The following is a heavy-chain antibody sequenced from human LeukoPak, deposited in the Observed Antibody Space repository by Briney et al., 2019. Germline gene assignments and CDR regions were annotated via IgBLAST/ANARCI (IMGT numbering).Heavy chain of an antibody. CDR1: GTTILSSSYY. D-gene: IGHD1-14*01. CDR2: IYYSGST. CDR3: ARQNRPYYYYYMDV. J-gene: IGHJ6*03. V-gene: IGHV4-39*01. Sequence: SETLSLTCTVSGTTILSSSYYWAWVRQPPGKGLEWIGTIYYSGSTYYNPSLKTRVTISVDTSKSQFSLRLSSVTAADTAVYYCARQNRPYYYYYMDVWGKGTTVSIFS.